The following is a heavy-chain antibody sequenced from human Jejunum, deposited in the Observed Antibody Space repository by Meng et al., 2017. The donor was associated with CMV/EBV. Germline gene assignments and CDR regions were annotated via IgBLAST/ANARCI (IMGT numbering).Heavy chain of an antibody. V-gene: IGHV4-39*06. Sequence: GDSSSSGGYFWGWVRQPPGKGLEWIGSIDYSGTTRYNPSLGSRVVISVDTSMNQLTLRLDSVTAADTAVYYCARDGEGRWLQLGCWGQGTLVTVSS. CDR2: IDYSGTT. D-gene: IGHD5-24*01. CDR1: GDSSSSGGYF. J-gene: IGHJ4*02. CDR3: ARDGEGRWLQLGC.